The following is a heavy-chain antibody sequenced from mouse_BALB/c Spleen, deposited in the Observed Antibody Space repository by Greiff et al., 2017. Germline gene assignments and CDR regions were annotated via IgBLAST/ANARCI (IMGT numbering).Heavy chain of an antibody. J-gene: IGHJ2*01. CDR1: GFNIKDTY. D-gene: IGHD2-3*01. CDR3: ATYDPFAY. V-gene: IGHV14-3*02. Sequence: EVQLQQSGAELVKPGASVKLSCTASGFNIKDTYMHWVKQRPEQGLEWIGRIDPANGNTKYDPKFQGKATITADTSSNTAYLQLSSLTSEDTAVYYCATYDPFAYWGQGTTLTVSS. CDR2: IDPANGNT.